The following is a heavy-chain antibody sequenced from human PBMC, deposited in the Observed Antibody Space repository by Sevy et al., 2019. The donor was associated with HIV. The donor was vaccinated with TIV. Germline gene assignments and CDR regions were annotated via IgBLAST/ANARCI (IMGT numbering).Heavy chain of an antibody. CDR3: AKGRVRYSDFWSGYNFDY. J-gene: IGHJ4*02. Sequence: GGSLRLSCVASGFIFSSFGIHWVRQAPGKGLEWVAVISFDGSNRYYADSVKGRFTISRDNSKNTLYLQMNSLRTEDTAVYYCAKGRVRYSDFWSGYNFDYWGQGTLVTVSS. D-gene: IGHD3-3*01. V-gene: IGHV3-30*18. CDR1: GFIFSSFG. CDR2: ISFDGSNR.